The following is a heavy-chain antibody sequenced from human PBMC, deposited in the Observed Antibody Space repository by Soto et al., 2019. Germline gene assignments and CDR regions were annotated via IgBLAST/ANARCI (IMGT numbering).Heavy chain of an antibody. Sequence: EVQLVQSGAEVKKPGESLKISCKGSGYSFTSYWSGWVRQMPGKGLEWMGIIYPGDSDTRYSPSFQGQVTISADKSISTAYLQWSSLKASDTAMYYCARLGDMRRYGYLGFDPWGQGTLVTVSS. D-gene: IGHD5-12*01. CDR1: GYSFTSYW. V-gene: IGHV5-51*03. CDR3: ARLGDMRRYGYLGFDP. J-gene: IGHJ5*02. CDR2: IYPGDSDT.